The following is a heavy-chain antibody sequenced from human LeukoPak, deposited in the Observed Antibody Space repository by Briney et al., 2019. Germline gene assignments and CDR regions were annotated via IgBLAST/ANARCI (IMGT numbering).Heavy chain of an antibody. J-gene: IGHJ4*02. D-gene: IGHD7-27*01. CDR2: IKPNSGDT. CDR3: ATSDQDWGTFHY. CDR1: GYSFTDYY. V-gene: IGHV1-2*02. Sequence: ASVKVSCKASGYSFTDYYIHWVRQAPGQGLEWMGWIKPNSGDTNYVEKFQGRVTMTRDTSISTAYMELSRLRSDDTAVYYCATSDQDWGTFHYWGQGTLVTVSS.